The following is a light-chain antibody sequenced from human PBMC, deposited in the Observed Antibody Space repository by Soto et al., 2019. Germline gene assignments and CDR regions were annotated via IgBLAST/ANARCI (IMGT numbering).Light chain of an antibody. J-gene: IGLJ1*01. V-gene: IGLV2-14*01. CDR3: NSYTSNTTLGV. CDR2: EVN. CDR1: SSDVGGYNY. Sequence: QSALTQPASVSGSPGQSITISCTGTSSDVGGYNYVSWYQQHPGKAPKLMIYEVNDRPSGVSNRFSGSKSGNTASLTISGLQAEDEADYYCNSYTSNTTLGVFGTGTKLTVL.